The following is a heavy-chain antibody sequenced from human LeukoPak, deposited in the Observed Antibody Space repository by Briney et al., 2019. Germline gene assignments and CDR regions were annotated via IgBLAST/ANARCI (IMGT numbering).Heavy chain of an antibody. V-gene: IGHV3-66*04. CDR3: AKPAKTDYADY. J-gene: IGHJ4*02. CDR2: IYSGGST. CDR1: GFTVSSNY. Sequence: GGSLRLSCAASGFTVSSNYMSWVRQAPGKGLEWVSVIYSGGSTYYADSVKGRFTISRDNSKNTLYLQMNSLRAEDTALYYCAKPAKTDYADYWGQGTLVTVSS. D-gene: IGHD1-14*01.